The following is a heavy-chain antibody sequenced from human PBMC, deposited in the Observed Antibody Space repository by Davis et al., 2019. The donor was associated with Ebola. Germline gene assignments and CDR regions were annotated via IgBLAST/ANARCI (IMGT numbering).Heavy chain of an antibody. CDR3: ARMVQGGIDY. V-gene: IGHV4-34*01. D-gene: IGHD3-10*01. CDR2: INHSGST. Sequence: MPGGSLRLSCAVYGGSFSGYYWSWIRQPPGKGLEWIGEINHSGSTNYNPFLKSRVTISVDTSKNQFSLKLSSVTAADTAVYYCARMVQGGIDYWGQGTLVTVSS. J-gene: IGHJ4*02. CDR1: GGSFSGYY.